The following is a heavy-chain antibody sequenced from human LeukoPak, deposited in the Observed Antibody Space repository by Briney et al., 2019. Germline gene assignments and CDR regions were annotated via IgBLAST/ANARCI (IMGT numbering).Heavy chain of an antibody. D-gene: IGHD1-26*01. CDR2: ISWNSGST. Sequence: SLRLSCVVSGFSFDDYAMHWVRQAPGKGLEWVSGISWNSGSTAYADSVKGRFTISRDNAKNSLYLQMNRLRAEDTALYYCAKAVGDSYFDYWGQGTLVTVSS. CDR1: GFSFDDYA. CDR3: AKAVGDSYFDY. V-gene: IGHV3-9*01. J-gene: IGHJ4*02.